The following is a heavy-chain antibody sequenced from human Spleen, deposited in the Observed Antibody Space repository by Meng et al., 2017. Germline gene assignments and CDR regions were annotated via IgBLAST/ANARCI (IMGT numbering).Heavy chain of an antibody. CDR3: ARDLTLWEPSDRKKKNDY. CDR1: DFTFSGSD. D-gene: IGHD1-26*01. V-gene: IGHV3-73*01. Sequence: GESLKISCTASDFTFSGSDVHWVRQASGKGLEWVGRIRSKRDTYATAYAASVKGRFTISRDDSKNTAYLQMNSLRAEDTAVYYCARDLTLWEPSDRKKKNDYWGQGTLVTVSS. J-gene: IGHJ4*02. CDR2: IRSKRDTYAT.